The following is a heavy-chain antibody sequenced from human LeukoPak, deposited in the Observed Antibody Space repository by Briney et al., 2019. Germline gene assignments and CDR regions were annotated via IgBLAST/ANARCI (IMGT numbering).Heavy chain of an antibody. V-gene: IGHV1-2*02. CDR3: AVSIQAPATPAFDY. J-gene: IGHJ4*02. CDR1: GNNFSRY. Sequence: ASVKVSCNTSGNNFSRYIHWMRQAPGQGLEWMGWIDPHSGGTNSAQKFQGRVTMTRDTSISAVYMELTSLRSDDTAVYYCAVSIQAPATPAFDYWGQGTLVTVSS. D-gene: IGHD2-15*01. CDR2: IDPHSGGT.